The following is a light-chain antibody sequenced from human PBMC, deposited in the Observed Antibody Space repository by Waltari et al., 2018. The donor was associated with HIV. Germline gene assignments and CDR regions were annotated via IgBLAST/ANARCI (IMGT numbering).Light chain of an antibody. V-gene: IGLV3-9*01. J-gene: IGLJ3*02. CDR2: RDN. CDR3: QVWDSSTGV. Sequence: SYEFTQPLSVSVALGQTARTTCGGNNIASKHVHWYQQKPGQAPVLVIHRDNIRPSGIPERFSGSNSGNTAILSISRAQAEDEGDYYCQVWDSSTGVFGGGTNLTVL. CDR1: NIASKH.